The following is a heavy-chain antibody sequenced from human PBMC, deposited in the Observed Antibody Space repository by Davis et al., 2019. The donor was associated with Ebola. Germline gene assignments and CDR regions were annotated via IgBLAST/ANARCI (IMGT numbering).Heavy chain of an antibody. D-gene: IGHD3-3*01. V-gene: IGHV1-69*10. CDR3: ARNLDFWSGFPDDY. Sequence: SVKVSCKASGGTFSSYAISWVRQAPGQGLEWMGGIIPILGIANYAQKLQGRVTMTTDTSTSTAYMELRSLRSDDTAVYYCARNLDFWSGFPDDYWGQGTLVTVSS. CDR2: IIPILGIA. CDR1: GGTFSSYA. J-gene: IGHJ4*02.